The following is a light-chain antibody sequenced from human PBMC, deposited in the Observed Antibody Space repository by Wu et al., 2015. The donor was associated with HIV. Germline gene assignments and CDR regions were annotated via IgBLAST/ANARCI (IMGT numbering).Light chain of an antibody. V-gene: IGKV3-20*01. Sequence: SSTFSLVPRRNLGHGRPTAPPSMVHPAGPTGIPDRFSGSGSGTDFTLTISRLEPEDFAVYYCQQYGSSPPQYTFGQGTKLEIK. CDR3: QQYGSSPPQYT. CDR2: VHP. CDR1: SST. J-gene: IGKJ2*01.